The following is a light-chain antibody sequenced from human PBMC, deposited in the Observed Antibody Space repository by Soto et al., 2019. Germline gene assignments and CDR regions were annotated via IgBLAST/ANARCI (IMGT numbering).Light chain of an antibody. CDR2: AND. CDR1: NIDIADNH. Sequence: QSVLTQPPSVSSAPGQRVPIPCSGSNIDIADNHMSWYQHLPGTAPKLVVYANDRRPSDLPGRFSASQSGTLAKLTISALQAGDEAVDYCGTWYASLFSFVFGPGTKVTVL. V-gene: IGLV1-51*01. J-gene: IGLJ1*01. CDR3: GTWYASLFSFV.